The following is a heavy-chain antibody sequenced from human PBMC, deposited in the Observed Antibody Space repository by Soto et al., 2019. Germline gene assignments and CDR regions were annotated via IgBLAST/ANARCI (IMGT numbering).Heavy chain of an antibody. J-gene: IGHJ5*02. CDR2: LSFSGTTA. CDR3: VHPRSTVQIPPT. V-gene: IGHV3-23*01. CDR1: GFTLRSYA. D-gene: IGHD4-17*01. Sequence: AGGSLRLSCSLSGFTLRSYALSWVRQAPGKGPEWVSSLSFSGTTAYYLDSVKGRFTISRDDSKNTLYLQMSSLRAVDTAVYYCVHPRSTVQIPPTWGQGTLVTVSS.